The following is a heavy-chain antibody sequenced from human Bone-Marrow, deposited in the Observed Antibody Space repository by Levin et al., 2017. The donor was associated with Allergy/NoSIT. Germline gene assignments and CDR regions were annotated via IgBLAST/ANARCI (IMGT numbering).Heavy chain of an antibody. CDR2: MYPNSDNA. CDR1: GYTFTSFD. V-gene: IGHV1-8*01. Sequence: ASVKVSCKTSGYTFTSFDINWVRQATGQGLEWMGWMYPNSDNAGYAQKFQGRVTMTRNTSISTAYMELSSLRSEDTAIYTLSRGELGSGYLFDYWGQGTLVTVSS. D-gene: IGHD5-12*01. J-gene: IGHJ4*02. CDR3: SRGELGSGYLFDY.